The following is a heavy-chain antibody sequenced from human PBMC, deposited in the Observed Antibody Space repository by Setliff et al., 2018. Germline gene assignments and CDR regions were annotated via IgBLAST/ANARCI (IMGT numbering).Heavy chain of an antibody. V-gene: IGHV3-21*01. Sequence: LRLSCAASEFRFSDYNMNWVRQAPGKGLEWVASISPSGSFIYYADLVKGRFTISRDNAKNSLYLQMNSLRAEDTAVYYCARAADSYGPPRSYMDVWGKGTTVTVSS. J-gene: IGHJ6*03. CDR3: ARAADSYGPPRSYMDV. CDR2: ISPSGSFI. D-gene: IGHD5-18*01. CDR1: EFRFSDYN.